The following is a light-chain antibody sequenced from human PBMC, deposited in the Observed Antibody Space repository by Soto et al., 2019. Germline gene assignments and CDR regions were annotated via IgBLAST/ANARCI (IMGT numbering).Light chain of an antibody. J-gene: IGKJ1*01. V-gene: IGKV3-20*01. CDR3: QQYGSSPWT. Sequence: EIVLTQSPGTLSLSPGERATLSCRASQSVSSSFVAWFQQKAGQAPRLLIYGTSSRATGIPDRFSGSGSGTDFTLTINRLEPEDFAMYFCQQYGSSPWTFGQGTKVYIK. CDR2: GTS. CDR1: QSVSSSF.